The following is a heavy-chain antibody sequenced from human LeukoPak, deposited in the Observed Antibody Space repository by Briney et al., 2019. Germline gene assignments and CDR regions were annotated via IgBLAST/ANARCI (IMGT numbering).Heavy chain of an antibody. CDR1: GGSISSYY. V-gene: IGHV4-59*01. D-gene: IGHD4-17*01. CDR2: IYYSGST. Sequence: SETLSLTCTVSGGSISSYYWSWIRQPPGKGLEWIGYIYYSGSTNYNPSLKSRVTISVDTSKNQFSLKLSSVTAADTAVYYCARDADYGDYPNIWGQGTLVTVSS. J-gene: IGHJ4*02. CDR3: ARDADYGDYPNI.